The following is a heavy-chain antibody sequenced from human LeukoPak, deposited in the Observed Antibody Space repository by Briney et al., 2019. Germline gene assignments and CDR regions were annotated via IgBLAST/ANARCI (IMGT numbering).Heavy chain of an antibody. J-gene: IGHJ5*02. D-gene: IGHD2-8*01. CDR3: ARTPYCTNGVCSPYNWFDP. CDR2: IYHSGST. V-gene: IGHV4-38-2*01. CDR1: GGSFSGYY. Sequence: SETLSLTCAVYGGSFSGYYWGWIRQPPGKGLEWIGSIYHSGSTYYNPSLKSRVTISVDTSKNQFSLKLSSVTAADTAVYYCARTPYCTNGVCSPYNWFDPWGQGTLVTVSS.